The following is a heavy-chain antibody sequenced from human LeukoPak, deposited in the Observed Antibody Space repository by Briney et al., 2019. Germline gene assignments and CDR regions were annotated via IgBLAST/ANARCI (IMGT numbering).Heavy chain of an antibody. Sequence: PGGSLRLSCAASGFTFSSYAMSWVRQAPGKGLEWVANINQDGSEKYSVDSVKGRFTISRDNAKNSLFLQMNNLRVEDTAVYYCARGQYYDFWSAFDYWGQGSLVTVSA. D-gene: IGHD3-3*01. J-gene: IGHJ4*02. CDR3: ARGQYYDFWSAFDY. CDR1: GFTFSSYA. V-gene: IGHV3-7*01. CDR2: INQDGSEK.